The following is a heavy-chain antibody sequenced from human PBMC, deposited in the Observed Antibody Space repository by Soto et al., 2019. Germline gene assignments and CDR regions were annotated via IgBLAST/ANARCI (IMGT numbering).Heavy chain of an antibody. CDR3: AKRVDYSSSAQYFDH. D-gene: IGHD6-6*01. Sequence: EVQLLESGGGLVQPGGSLRLACAASGFTFSRYGMSWVRHAPGKGLEWVSSISDSGGSRYYADSVKGRFTVSRDNSEKTLALQMNSLGAEDTAVYYCAKRVDYSSSAQYFDHWGQGTLVAVSS. CDR1: GFTFSRYG. CDR2: ISDSGGSR. V-gene: IGHV3-23*01. J-gene: IGHJ4*02.